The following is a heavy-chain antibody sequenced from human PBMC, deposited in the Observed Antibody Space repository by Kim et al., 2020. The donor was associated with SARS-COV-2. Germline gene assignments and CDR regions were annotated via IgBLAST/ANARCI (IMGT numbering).Heavy chain of an antibody. D-gene: IGHD3-10*01. V-gene: IGHV1-2*06. CDR2: INPNSGGT. CDR1: GYTFTGYY. Sequence: ASVKVSCKASGYTFTGYYMHWVRQAPGQGLEWMGRINPNSGGTNYAQKFQGRVTMTRDTSISTAYMELSRLRSDDTAVYYCARMYYYGSGGAFDYWGQGTLVTVSS. J-gene: IGHJ4*02. CDR3: ARMYYYGSGGAFDY.